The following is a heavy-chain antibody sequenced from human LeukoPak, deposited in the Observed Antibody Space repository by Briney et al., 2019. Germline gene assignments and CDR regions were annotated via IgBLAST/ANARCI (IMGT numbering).Heavy chain of an antibody. Sequence: KAGGSLRLSCAASGFTLSSYSMNWVRQAPGKGLEWVSSISSSSSYIYYADSVKGRLTISRDNAKNSLYLQMNSLRAEDTAVYYCARGIPDIVVVPAAICWGQGTLVTVSS. CDR1: GFTLSSYS. CDR2: ISSSSSYI. V-gene: IGHV3-21*01. J-gene: IGHJ4*02. D-gene: IGHD2-2*01. CDR3: ARGIPDIVVVPAAIC.